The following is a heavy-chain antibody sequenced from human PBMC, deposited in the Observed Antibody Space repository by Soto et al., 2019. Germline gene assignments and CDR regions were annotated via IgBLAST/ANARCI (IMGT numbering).Heavy chain of an antibody. Sequence: VQLLESGGGLIQPGGSLRLSCAASGFTFSYGIHWLRQAPGKGLKGLPYISYDSFNKFYGDSVKGRFTISRNNSKNTQFLQMNSLRAEDTAVYYCAKLVIGYCSGNTCDDYWGQGTLVAVSS. CDR2: ISYDSFNK. V-gene: IGHV3-30*18. CDR3: AKLVIGYCSGNTCDDY. D-gene: IGHD2-15*01. J-gene: IGHJ4*02. CDR1: GFTFSYG.